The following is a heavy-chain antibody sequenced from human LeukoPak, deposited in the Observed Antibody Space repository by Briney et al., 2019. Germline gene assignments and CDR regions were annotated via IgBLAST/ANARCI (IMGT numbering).Heavy chain of an antibody. Sequence: ASVKVSCKASGYTFTSYAMNWVGQATGQGRGWMGWINTNTGNPTYAQGFTGRFVFSLDTSVSTAYLQISSLKAEDTAVYYCARDSWDWNQNWFDPWGQGTLVTVSS. D-gene: IGHD1-1*01. J-gene: IGHJ5*02. CDR1: GYTFTSYA. CDR3: ARDSWDWNQNWFDP. CDR2: INTNTGNP. V-gene: IGHV7-4-1*02.